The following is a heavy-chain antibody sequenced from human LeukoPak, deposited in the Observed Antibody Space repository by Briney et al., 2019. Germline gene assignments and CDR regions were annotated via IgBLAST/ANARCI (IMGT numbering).Heavy chain of an antibody. Sequence: SETLSLTCAVYGGSFSGYYWSWIRQPPGKGLEWIGEINHSGSTNYNPSLKSRVTISVDTSKNQFSLKLSSVTVADTAVYYCARLAYWYFDLWGRGTLVTVSS. CDR3: ARLAYWYFDL. CDR2: INHSGST. V-gene: IGHV4-34*01. CDR1: GGSFSGYY. J-gene: IGHJ2*01.